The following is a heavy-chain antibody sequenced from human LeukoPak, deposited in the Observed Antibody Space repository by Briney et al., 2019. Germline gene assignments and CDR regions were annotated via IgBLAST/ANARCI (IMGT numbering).Heavy chain of an antibody. CDR3: ARKGYCTNGVCYPSNWFDP. Sequence: SVKVSCKASGGTFSSYAISWVRQAPGQGLEWMGRIIPIFGTANYAQKFQGRVTITTDESTSTAYMELSSPRSEDTAVYYCARKGYCTNGVCYPSNWFDPWGQGTLVTVSS. CDR1: GGTFSSYA. V-gene: IGHV1-69*05. D-gene: IGHD2-8*01. CDR2: IIPIFGTA. J-gene: IGHJ5*02.